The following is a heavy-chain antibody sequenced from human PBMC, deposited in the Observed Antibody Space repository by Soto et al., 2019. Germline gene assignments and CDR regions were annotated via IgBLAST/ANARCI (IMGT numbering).Heavy chain of an antibody. CDR2: IIPIFCTA. V-gene: IGHV1-69*06. D-gene: IGHD2-15*01. Sequence: QVQLVQSGAEVKKPGSSVKVSCKASGGTFSSYAISWVRQAPGQVLEWMGGIIPIFCTANYAQKFQCRVTITADKSTSTAYMELSSLRSEDTAVYYCARDVVAATRGWFDPWGQGTLVTVSS. CDR3: ARDVVAATRGWFDP. CDR1: GGTFSSYA. J-gene: IGHJ5*02.